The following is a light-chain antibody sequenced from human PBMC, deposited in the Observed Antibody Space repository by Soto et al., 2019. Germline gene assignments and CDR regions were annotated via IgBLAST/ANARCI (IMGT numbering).Light chain of an antibody. CDR3: SSYTSPNTGVV. J-gene: IGLJ2*01. V-gene: IGLV2-14*01. Sequence: QSALTQPASVSGSPGQSITISCTGSSSDVGGYNYVSWYQQHPGKAPKLIIYDVSNRPSGVSNHFSGSKSGNTASLTISGLQAEDEADYYCSSYTSPNTGVVFGGGTKLTVL. CDR1: SSDVGGYNY. CDR2: DVS.